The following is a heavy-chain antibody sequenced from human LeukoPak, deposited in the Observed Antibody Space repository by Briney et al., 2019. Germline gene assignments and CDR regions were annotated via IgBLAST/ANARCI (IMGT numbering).Heavy chain of an antibody. D-gene: IGHD6-13*01. J-gene: IGHJ4*02. CDR3: AREEQHQRGRHFEY. Sequence: GASVKVSCKASGYTFSGYYIHWVRQAPGQGLEWMGWINPNSGTNYAQNFQGRVTMTRDTSISTAYMELSRLISDDTAVYYCAREEQHQRGRHFEYWGQGTLVTVSS. V-gene: IGHV1-2*02. CDR1: GYTFSGYY. CDR2: INPNSGT.